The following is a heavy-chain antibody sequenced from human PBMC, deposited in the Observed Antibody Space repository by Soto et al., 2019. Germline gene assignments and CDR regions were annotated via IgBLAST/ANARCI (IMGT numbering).Heavy chain of an antibody. J-gene: IGHJ3*02. Sequence: GGSLRLSCAASGFTFSSYSMNWVRQAPGKGLEWVSYISSSSSTIYYADSVKGRFTISRDNAKNSLYLQMNSLRDEDTAVYYCARDPPYCGGDCYFSDAFDIWGQGTMVTVSS. D-gene: IGHD2-21*02. V-gene: IGHV3-48*02. CDR3: ARDPPYCGGDCYFSDAFDI. CDR2: ISSSSSTI. CDR1: GFTFSSYS.